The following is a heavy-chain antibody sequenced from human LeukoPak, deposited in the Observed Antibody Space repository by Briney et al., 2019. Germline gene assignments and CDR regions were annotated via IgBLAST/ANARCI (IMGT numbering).Heavy chain of an antibody. CDR2: IYYSGGT. J-gene: IGHJ4*02. V-gene: IGHV4-39*01. Sequence: SETLSLTCTVSGGSISSSSYYWGWIRQPPGKGLEWIGSIYYSGGTYYNPSLKSRVTISVDTSKNQFSLKLSSVTAADTAVYYCASQPVDTYCSGGSCYLKLYYFDYWGQGTLVTVSS. CDR1: GGSISSSSYY. CDR3: ASQPVDTYCSGGSCYLKLYYFDY. D-gene: IGHD2-15*01.